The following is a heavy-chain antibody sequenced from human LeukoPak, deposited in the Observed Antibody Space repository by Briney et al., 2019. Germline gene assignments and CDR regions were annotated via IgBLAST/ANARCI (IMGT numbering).Heavy chain of an antibody. Sequence: SETLSLTCTVSGGSISSSSYYWGWIRQPPGKGLEWIGSIYYSGSTYYNPSLKSRVTISVDTSKNQFSLKLSSVTAADTAVYYCARVGRAYSSSSHPPDYWGQGTLVTVSS. D-gene: IGHD6-6*01. CDR3: ARVGRAYSSSSHPPDY. CDR1: GGSISSSSYY. CDR2: IYYSGST. V-gene: IGHV4-39*07. J-gene: IGHJ4*02.